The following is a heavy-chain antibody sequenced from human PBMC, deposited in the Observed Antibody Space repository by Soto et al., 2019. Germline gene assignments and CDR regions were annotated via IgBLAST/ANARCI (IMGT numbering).Heavy chain of an antibody. CDR3: ARDVIGQDHYETIGYYFDH. J-gene: IGHJ4*02. Sequence: QVQLSQFGAEVKKPGASEKVSCKASGYSFTNFHIHWVRQAPGQGLEWMGMIDPSGGITRDAQRLQGRFTMTRDASTSTVYMELRSLTSADTSVYYCARDVIGQDHYETIGYYFDHWGQGTLVTDSS. CDR1: GYSFTNFH. CDR2: IDPSGGIT. D-gene: IGHD3-22*01. V-gene: IGHV1-46*01.